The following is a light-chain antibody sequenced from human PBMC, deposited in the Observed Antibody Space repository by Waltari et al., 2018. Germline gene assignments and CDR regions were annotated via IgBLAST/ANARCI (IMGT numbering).Light chain of an antibody. CDR2: EDN. CDR1: SGSMASNY. J-gene: IGLJ2*01. CDR3: QSYDSSNVV. V-gene: IGLV6-57*01. Sequence: NFMLTQPHSVSESPGQTVTISCTRSSGSMASNYVQWYQQRPVSSPTTVIYEDNQRPSGVPDRFSGSIDSSSNSASLAISGLKTEDEADYYCQSYDSSNVVFGGGTKLTVL.